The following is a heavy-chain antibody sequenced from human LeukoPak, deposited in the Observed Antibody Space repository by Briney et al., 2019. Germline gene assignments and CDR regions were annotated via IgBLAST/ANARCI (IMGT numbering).Heavy chain of an antibody. D-gene: IGHD5-12*01. J-gene: IGHJ4*02. Sequence: PGRSLRLSCAASGFTFSSYGMHWVRQAPGKGLEWVAVISYHGSNKYYADSVKGRFTISRDNSKNTLYLQMNSLRAEDTAVYYCARDQRGDSAYDFDYWGQGILVTVSS. V-gene: IGHV3-30*03. CDR3: ARDQRGDSAYDFDY. CDR2: ISYHGSNK. CDR1: GFTFSSYG.